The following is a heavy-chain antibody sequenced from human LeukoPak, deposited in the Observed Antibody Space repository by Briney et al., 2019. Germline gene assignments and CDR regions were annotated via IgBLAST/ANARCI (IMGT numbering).Heavy chain of an antibody. CDR1: GYSFPTYW. Sequence: GESLKISCKGSGYSFPTYWIGWVRQLPGKGLEWMGIIYPGDSDTRYSPSFQGQVTISADKSITTAYLQWSSLKASDTAMYYCATLNPGYSNGWFDSWGQGTLVTVSS. D-gene: IGHD5-18*01. V-gene: IGHV5-51*01. CDR3: ATLNPGYSNGWFDS. CDR2: IYPGDSDT. J-gene: IGHJ5*01.